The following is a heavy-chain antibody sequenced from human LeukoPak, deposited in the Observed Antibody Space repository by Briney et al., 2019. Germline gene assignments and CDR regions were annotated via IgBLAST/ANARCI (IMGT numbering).Heavy chain of an antibody. J-gene: IGHJ4*02. V-gene: IGHV3-30*03. D-gene: IGHD3-22*01. CDR3: AREGNSGYYPY. CDR1: GFTFSSYG. Sequence: QPGRSLRLSCAASGFTFSSYGMHWVRQAPGKGLEWVAVISSDGSEKHYADPVKGRFTISRDNSKNTLYLQMSSLRAEDTAMYYCAREGNSGYYPYWGQGILVTVSS. CDR2: ISSDGSEK.